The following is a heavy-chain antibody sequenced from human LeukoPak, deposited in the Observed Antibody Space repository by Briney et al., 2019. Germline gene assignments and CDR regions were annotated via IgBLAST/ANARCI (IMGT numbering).Heavy chain of an antibody. CDR2: IYHSGST. D-gene: IGHD3-22*01. CDR1: GYSISSGYY. CDR3: AKSNGYGLIDI. J-gene: IGHJ3*02. Sequence: PSETLSLTCTVSGYSISSGYYWGWIRQPPGKGLEWIGSIYHSGSTYYNPSLKSRVTISVDTSRNQFSLKLNSVTAADTAVYYFAKSNGYGLIDIWGQGTMVTVSS. V-gene: IGHV4-38-2*02.